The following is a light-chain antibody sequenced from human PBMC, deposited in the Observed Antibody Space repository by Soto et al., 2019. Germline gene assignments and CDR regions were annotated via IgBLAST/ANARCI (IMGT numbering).Light chain of an antibody. CDR3: CSYTTTNTVV. CDR1: SSDIGGYNL. CDR2: QVT. Sequence: QSVLTQPASVSGSPGQSITISCTGTSSDIGGYNLVSWYQQHPGEAPKLIIYQVTNRPSGVSNRFSGSKSGNTASLTISGLQAEDEADYYCCSYTTTNTVVFGGGTKVTVL. J-gene: IGLJ2*01. V-gene: IGLV2-14*01.